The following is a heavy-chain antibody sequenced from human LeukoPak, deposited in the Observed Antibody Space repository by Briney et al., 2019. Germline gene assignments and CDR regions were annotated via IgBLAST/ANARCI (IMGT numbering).Heavy chain of an antibody. CDR3: ARPQDGYNGFDC. CDR1: GFTFTSSW. Sequence: GGSLRLSCAASGFTFTSSWMHWVRQAPGKGLVWVSRINSDGSNRNYADSVKGRFTISRDNAKNALYLQMDSLRAEDAAVYYCARPQDGYNGFDCWVQGTLVTVSS. J-gene: IGHJ4*02. V-gene: IGHV3-74*01. CDR2: INSDGSNR. D-gene: IGHD5-24*01.